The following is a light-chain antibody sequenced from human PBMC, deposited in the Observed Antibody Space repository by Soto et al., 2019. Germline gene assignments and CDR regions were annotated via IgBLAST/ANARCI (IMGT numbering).Light chain of an antibody. V-gene: IGKV3-15*01. CDR3: QHYNNWPFT. J-gene: IGKJ3*01. CDR1: QAVSSN. Sequence: EIVMTQSPATLSVSPGERATLSCRASQAVSSNLAWYQQKPGQAPRLLIYAASTRAAGIPDRFGGSGSGTGFTLTITRLQAEDFAVYYCQHYNNWPFTFGPGTKVDI. CDR2: AAS.